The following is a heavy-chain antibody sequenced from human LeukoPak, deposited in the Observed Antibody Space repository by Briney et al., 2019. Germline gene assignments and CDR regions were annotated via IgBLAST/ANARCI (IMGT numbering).Heavy chain of an antibody. CDR1: GGSISSSGYY. J-gene: IGHJ4*02. CDR2: INHSGST. CDR3: AREGHTTTAGLDY. V-gene: IGHV4-39*07. D-gene: IGHD4-17*01. Sequence: SETLSLTCTVSGGSISSSGYYWGWIRQPPGKGLEWIGEINHSGSTNYNPSLKSRVTISVDTSKNQFSLRLSSVTAADTAVYYCAREGHTTTAGLDYWGQGTLVTVSS.